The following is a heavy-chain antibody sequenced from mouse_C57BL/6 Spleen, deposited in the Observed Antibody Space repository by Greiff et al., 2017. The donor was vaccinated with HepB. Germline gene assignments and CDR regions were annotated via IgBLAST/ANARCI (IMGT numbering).Heavy chain of an antibody. CDR2: ISSGGGYI. J-gene: IGHJ3*01. CDR1: GFTFSSYA. V-gene: IGHV5-9-1*02. CDR3: TRDGNYQFAY. Sequence: EVMLVESGEGLVKPGGSLKLSCAASGFTFSSYAMSWVRQTPEKRLEWVAYISSGGGYIYYADTVKGRFTISRDNARNTLYLQMSSLNSEDTAMYYCTRDGNYQFAYRGQGTLVTVSA. D-gene: IGHD2-1*01.